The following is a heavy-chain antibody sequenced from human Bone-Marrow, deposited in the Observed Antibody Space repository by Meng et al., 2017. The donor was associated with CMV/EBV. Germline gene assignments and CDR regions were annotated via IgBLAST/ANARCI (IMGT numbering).Heavy chain of an antibody. D-gene: IGHD6-19*01. CDR1: GYPFTDYY. CDR2: ISPVTYVT. Sequence: ASVKVSCKAFGYPFTDYYLHWVRQAPGQGLEWMGWISPVTYVTNYAQKFQGRVTMTKDTSISTAYMELTGLTFDDTAAYFCARALPIAVAGNHFDVWGQGPSVTVPS. V-gene: IGHV1-2*02. CDR3: ARALPIAVAGNHFDV. J-gene: IGHJ4*02.